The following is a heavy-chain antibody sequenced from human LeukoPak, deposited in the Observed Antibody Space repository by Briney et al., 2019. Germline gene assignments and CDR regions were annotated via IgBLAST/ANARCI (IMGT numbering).Heavy chain of an antibody. CDR1: GFIFSTFG. CDR3: ARDLDSSEGPL. Sequence: PGRSLRLSCAASGFIFSTFGIHWVRQAPGKGLEWVAMISNEGIDKYYAASVKGRFTISRDNSKNTLYLQMSSLRPEDTAVYYCARDLDSSEGPLWGQGTMVTVSS. CDR2: ISNEGIDK. D-gene: IGHD3/OR15-3a*01. J-gene: IGHJ3*01. V-gene: IGHV3-30*03.